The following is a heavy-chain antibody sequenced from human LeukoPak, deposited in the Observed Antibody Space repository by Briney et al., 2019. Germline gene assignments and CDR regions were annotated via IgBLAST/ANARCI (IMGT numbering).Heavy chain of an antibody. CDR2: FYFGST. CDR3: ASTHRSSFFH. CDR1: GDSISSSPYY. Sequence: SETLSLTCTVSGDSISSSPYYWGWIRQSPGKGLEWIGSFYFGSTYYNPSLKSRVSISVDTTKNQFSLKLTSATATDTALYYCASTHRSSFFHWGQGTLVTVSS. V-gene: IGHV4-39*01. J-gene: IGHJ4*02. D-gene: IGHD6-6*01.